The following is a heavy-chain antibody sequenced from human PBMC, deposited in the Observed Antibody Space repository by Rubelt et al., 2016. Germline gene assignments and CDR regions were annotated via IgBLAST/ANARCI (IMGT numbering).Heavy chain of an antibody. D-gene: IGHD6-13*01. J-gene: IGHJ4*02. V-gene: IGHV1-69*04. CDR2: IIPILGIA. Sequence: QVQLVQSGAEVKKPGSSVKVSCKASGGTFSSYAISWVRQAPGQGLEWMGRIIPILGIANYEREFQGGVRITVDKSTSTADMERSSLRSEDTAVYYCARSVAAAGTPIDYWGQGTLVTVSS. CDR1: GGTFSSYA. CDR3: ARSVAAAGTPIDY.